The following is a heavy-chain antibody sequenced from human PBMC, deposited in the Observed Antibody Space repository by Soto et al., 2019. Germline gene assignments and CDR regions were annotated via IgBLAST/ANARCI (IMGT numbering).Heavy chain of an antibody. CDR3: ARSFGWYAVDS. V-gene: IGHV4-31*03. CDR2: IYYSGST. CDR1: GGSISSGGYY. Sequence: PSETLSLTCTVSGGSISSGGYYWSWIRQHPGKGLEWIGYIYYSGSTYYNPSLKSRVTISVDRSKNQFSLNLSFMTAADTAIYYCARSFGWYAVDSWGQGILVTVSS. D-gene: IGHD6-19*01. J-gene: IGHJ4*02.